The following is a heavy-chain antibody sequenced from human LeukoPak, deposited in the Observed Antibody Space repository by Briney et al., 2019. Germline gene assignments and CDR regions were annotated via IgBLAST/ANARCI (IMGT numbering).Heavy chain of an antibody. V-gene: IGHV4-4*07. CDR3: ARSSVAAAGSYYYYYMDV. Sequence: SETLSLTCTVSGGSISSYYWSWIRQPAGKGLEWIGRIYTSGSTNYNPSLKSRVTMSVDTSKNQFSLKLSSVTAADTAVYYCARSSVAAAGSYYYYYMDVWGKGTTVTVSS. J-gene: IGHJ6*03. D-gene: IGHD6-13*01. CDR1: GGSISSYY. CDR2: IYTSGST.